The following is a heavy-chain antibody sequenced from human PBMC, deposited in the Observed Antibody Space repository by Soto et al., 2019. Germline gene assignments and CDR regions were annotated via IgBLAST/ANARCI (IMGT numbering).Heavy chain of an antibody. Sequence: QVELVDSGGGLVKPGGSLRLSCAASGFTVSNYYMGWIRQAPGKGLEWISYINNKGSAIYYADSVKGRFTISRDNAKNSLYLQMNSLRPEDTAVYYCVSQPWSHDAFDVWGRGTMVNVSS. V-gene: IGHV3-11*01. CDR3: VSQPWSHDAFDV. CDR2: INNKGSAI. D-gene: IGHD1-1*01. CDR1: GFTVSNYY. J-gene: IGHJ3*01.